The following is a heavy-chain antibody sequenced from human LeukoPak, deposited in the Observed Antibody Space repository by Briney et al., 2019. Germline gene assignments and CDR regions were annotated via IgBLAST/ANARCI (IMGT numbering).Heavy chain of an antibody. CDR1: GFTFSTCG. Sequence: PGGSLRLSCTASGFTFSTCGMNWVRQAPGKGLEWVPVVGGDDKTWYTDSVKGRFTISRDNSKNTLSLQMNSLRLEDTAVYFCVKDSWPRNGIFDPFDIWGQGTMVTVSS. CDR3: VKDSWPRNGIFDPFDI. V-gene: IGHV3-23*01. CDR2: VGGDDKT. D-gene: IGHD2-8*01. J-gene: IGHJ3*02.